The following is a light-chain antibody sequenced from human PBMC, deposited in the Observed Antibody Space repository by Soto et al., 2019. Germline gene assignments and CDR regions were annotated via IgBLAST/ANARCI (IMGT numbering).Light chain of an antibody. J-gene: IGKJ4*01. Sequence: EIVLTQSPATLSLSPGERATLSCRASQSVSRYLAWYQQKPGRAPRLLIYETSNRATGIPARFSGSGSGTDFTLTISSLEPEDFAVYYCQQRSNWPRLTFGGGTKVEIK. V-gene: IGKV3-11*01. CDR2: ETS. CDR3: QQRSNWPRLT. CDR1: QSVSRY.